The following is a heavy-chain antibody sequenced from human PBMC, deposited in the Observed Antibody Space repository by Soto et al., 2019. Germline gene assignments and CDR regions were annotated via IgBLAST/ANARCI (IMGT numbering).Heavy chain of an antibody. D-gene: IGHD2-2*01. J-gene: IGHJ6*02. Sequence: QVQLVQSGAEVKKPGSSVKVSCKASGGTFSNYAISWVRQAPGQGLEWMGGIIPISGTANYAQKFQGRVTITAGESTSTAYRERSSPRSEDTAVYYCARSQGSSTSLEIYYYYYYGMDVWGQGTTVTVSS. V-gene: IGHV1-69*01. CDR1: GGTFSNYA. CDR3: ARSQGSSTSLEIYYYYYYGMDV. CDR2: IIPISGTA.